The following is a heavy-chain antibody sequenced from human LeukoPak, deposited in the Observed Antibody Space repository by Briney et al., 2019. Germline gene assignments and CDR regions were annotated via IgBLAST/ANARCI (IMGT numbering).Heavy chain of an antibody. D-gene: IGHD3-22*01. CDR1: GGSISSSSYY. Sequence: SETLSLTCTVSGGSISSSSYYWGWIRQPPGKGLEWIGSIYYSGSTYYNPSLKSRVTISVDTSKNQFSLKLSPVTAADTAVYYCARRALRKQYYYDSSGYYYPYYYYYMDVWGKGTTVTVSS. J-gene: IGHJ6*03. CDR3: ARRALRKQYYYDSSGYYYPYYYYYMDV. V-gene: IGHV4-39*01. CDR2: IYYSGST.